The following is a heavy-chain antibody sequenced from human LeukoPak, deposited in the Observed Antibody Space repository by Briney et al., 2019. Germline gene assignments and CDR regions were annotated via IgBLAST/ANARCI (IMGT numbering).Heavy chain of an antibody. CDR3: ATPIPQGLYYYYYGMDV. Sequence: ASVKVSCKVSGYTLTELSMHWVRQAPGKGLEWMGGFDPEDGETIYAQKFQGRVTMTEDTSTDTAYMELSSLRSEDTAVYYCATPIPQGLYYYYYGMDVWGQGTTVTVSS. D-gene: IGHD2-2*02. J-gene: IGHJ6*02. V-gene: IGHV1-24*01. CDR1: GYTLTELS. CDR2: FDPEDGET.